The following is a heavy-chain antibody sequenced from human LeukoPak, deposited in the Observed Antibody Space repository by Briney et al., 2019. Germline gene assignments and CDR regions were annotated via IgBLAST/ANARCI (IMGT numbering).Heavy chain of an antibody. D-gene: IGHD3-10*01. CDR1: GFSVSNNY. Sequence: PGGSLRLSCAASGFSVSNNYMSWVRQAPGKGLEWVSVIYSGGSTYYADSVKGRFTISRDNSKNTLYLQMNGLRADDTAVYYCVAARGVGYWGQGTLVTVSS. V-gene: IGHV3-53*01. J-gene: IGHJ4*02. CDR2: IYSGGST. CDR3: VAARGVGY.